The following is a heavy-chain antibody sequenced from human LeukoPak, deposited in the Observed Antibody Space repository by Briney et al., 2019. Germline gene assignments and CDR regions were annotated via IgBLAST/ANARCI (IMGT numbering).Heavy chain of an antibody. CDR3: ARGITIFGANDY. J-gene: IGHJ4*02. CDR2: INHSGST. D-gene: IGHD3-3*01. Sequence: SETLSLTCAVYGGSFSGYYWSWIRQPPGKGLEWIGEINHSGSTNYNPSLKSRVTISVDTSKNQFSLKLSSVTAADTAVYYCARGITIFGANDYWGQGTLVTVSS. V-gene: IGHV4-34*01. CDR1: GGSFSGYY.